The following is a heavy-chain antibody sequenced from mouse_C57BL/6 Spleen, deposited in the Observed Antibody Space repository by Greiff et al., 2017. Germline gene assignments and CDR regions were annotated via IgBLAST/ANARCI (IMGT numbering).Heavy chain of an antibody. CDR1: GYSITSGYD. CDR3: ARERYYYGSSYAMDY. Sequence: EVKLMESGPGMVKPSQSLSLTCTVTGYSITSGYDWHWIRHFPGNKLEWMGYISYSGSTNYNPSLKSRISITHDTSKNHFFLKLNSVTTEDTATXYCARERYYYGSSYAMDYWGQGTSVTVSS. D-gene: IGHD1-1*01. CDR2: ISYSGST. V-gene: IGHV3-1*01. J-gene: IGHJ4*01.